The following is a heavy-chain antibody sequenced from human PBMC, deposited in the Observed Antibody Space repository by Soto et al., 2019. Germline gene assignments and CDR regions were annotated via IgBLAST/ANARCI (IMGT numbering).Heavy chain of an antibody. D-gene: IGHD3-9*01. V-gene: IGHV3-23*01. Sequence: GGSLRLSCAASGFTFSSYAMNWVRQAPGKGLEWVSVISGSGGSTYYADSVKGRFTISRDNSNNTLYLQMNSLRAEDTAVYYCAKVPPLIFSPENWFDPWGQGTLVTVSS. CDR3: AKVPPLIFSPENWFDP. CDR2: ISGSGGST. CDR1: GFTFSSYA. J-gene: IGHJ5*02.